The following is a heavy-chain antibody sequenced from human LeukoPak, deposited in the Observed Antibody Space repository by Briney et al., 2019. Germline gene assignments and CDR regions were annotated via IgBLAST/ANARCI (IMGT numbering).Heavy chain of an antibody. V-gene: IGHV4-59*08. CDR3: ARLQTIGDIALMVYPDAFDI. CDR1: GGSISGYY. CDR2: ISYSGTT. J-gene: IGHJ3*02. D-gene: IGHD2-8*01. Sequence: SETLSLTCTVSGGSISGYYWSWIRQPPGKGLEWVGYISYSGTTYYNPSLKSRVTISADTSKNQFSLKLSSVTAADTAVYYCARLQTIGDIALMVYPDAFDIWGQGTMVTVSS.